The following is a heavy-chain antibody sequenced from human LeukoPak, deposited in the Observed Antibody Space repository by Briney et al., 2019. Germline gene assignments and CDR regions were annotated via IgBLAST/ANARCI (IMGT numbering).Heavy chain of an antibody. CDR2: ISSSGSTI. CDR1: GLTFSTYS. D-gene: IGHD3-16*01. CDR3: ARGRGVDRFDY. J-gene: IGHJ4*02. Sequence: GGSLRLSCGASGLTFSTYSMNWVRQAPGKGLEWVSYISSSGSTIYYADSVKGRFTISRDNAKNSLYLQMNNLRAEDTAVYYCARGRGVDRFDYWGQGTLVTVSS. V-gene: IGHV3-48*04.